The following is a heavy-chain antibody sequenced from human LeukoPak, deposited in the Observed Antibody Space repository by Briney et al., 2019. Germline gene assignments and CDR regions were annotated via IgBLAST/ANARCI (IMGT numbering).Heavy chain of an antibody. CDR3: AKDWVDFQH. CDR1: GFTFSSYA. Sequence: GGSLRLSCAASGFTFSSYAMHWVRQAPGKGLEWVAVISYDGSNKYYADSVKGRFTISRDNSKNTLYLQMNSLRAEDTAVYYCAKDWVDFQHWGQGTLVTVSS. V-gene: IGHV3-30*04. J-gene: IGHJ1*01. D-gene: IGHD2-15*01. CDR2: ISYDGSNK.